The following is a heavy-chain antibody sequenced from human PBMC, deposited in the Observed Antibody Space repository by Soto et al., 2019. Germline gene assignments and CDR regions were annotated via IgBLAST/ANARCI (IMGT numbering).Heavy chain of an antibody. CDR2: ISGSGGST. CDR1: GFTFSSYA. Sequence: GGSLRLSCAASGFTFSSYAMSWVRQAPGKGLEWVSAISGSGGSTYYADSVKGRFTISRDNSKNTLYLQMNSLRAEDTAVYYCARVTRGYSYGSLDYWGQGTLVTVSS. J-gene: IGHJ4*02. V-gene: IGHV3-23*01. CDR3: ARVTRGYSYGSLDY. D-gene: IGHD5-18*01.